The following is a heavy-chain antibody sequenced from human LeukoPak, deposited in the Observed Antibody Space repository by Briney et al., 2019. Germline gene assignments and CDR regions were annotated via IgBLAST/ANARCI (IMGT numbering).Heavy chain of an antibody. J-gene: IGHJ3*02. Sequence: ASVKVSCKASRYTFTSYYMNWVRQAPGRGLEWMGIINPSGGSTSYAQKFQGRVTMTRDTSTSTVYMELSSLRSEDTAVYYCAREKAFGEFHNAFDIWGQGTMVTVSS. CDR3: AREKAFGEFHNAFDI. CDR2: INPSGGST. CDR1: RYTFTSYY. D-gene: IGHD3-10*01. V-gene: IGHV1-46*01.